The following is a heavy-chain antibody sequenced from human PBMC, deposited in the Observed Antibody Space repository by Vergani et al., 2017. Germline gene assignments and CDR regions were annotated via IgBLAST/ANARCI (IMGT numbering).Heavy chain of an antibody. Sequence: QVHLMQSGAEVKKPGASVTVSCKASGYTFIGFFIHWVRPAPGHGLEWMVWINPNTGETTFSQASQGRVMMTLDTSTSSVYMELRSLKFDDTAIYYCARDPRFLDPDNYFDAWGQGTLVTVSS. D-gene: IGHD3-3*01. J-gene: IGHJ5*02. CDR1: GYTFIGFF. CDR2: INPNTGET. V-gene: IGHV1-2*02. CDR3: ARDPRFLDPDNYFDA.